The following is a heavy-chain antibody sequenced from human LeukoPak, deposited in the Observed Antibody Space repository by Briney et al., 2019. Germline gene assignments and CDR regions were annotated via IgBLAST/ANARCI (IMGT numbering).Heavy chain of an antibody. Sequence: SETLSLTCTVSGGSFSSYYWSWIRQPPGKGLEWIGYIYYSGSTNYNPSLKSRVTISLDTSKNQFSLKLSSVTAADTAVYYCARAHLPEAYYYDSSGLYYFDYWGQGTLVTVSS. J-gene: IGHJ4*02. D-gene: IGHD3-22*01. CDR1: GGSFSSYY. V-gene: IGHV4-59*01. CDR2: IYYSGST. CDR3: ARAHLPEAYYYDSSGLYYFDY.